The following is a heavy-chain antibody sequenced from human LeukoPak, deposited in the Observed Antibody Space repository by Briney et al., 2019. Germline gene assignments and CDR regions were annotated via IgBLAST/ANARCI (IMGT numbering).Heavy chain of an antibody. D-gene: IGHD3-3*01. CDR1: GYTFTSYG. Sequence: ASVKVSCKASGYTFTSYGISWLRQAPGQGLEWMGWISAYNGNTNYAQKLQGRVTMTTDTSTSTAYMELRSPRSDDTAVYYCARGRITIFGVVTDAFDIWGQGTMVTVSS. CDR3: ARGRITIFGVVTDAFDI. CDR2: ISAYNGNT. V-gene: IGHV1-18*01. J-gene: IGHJ3*02.